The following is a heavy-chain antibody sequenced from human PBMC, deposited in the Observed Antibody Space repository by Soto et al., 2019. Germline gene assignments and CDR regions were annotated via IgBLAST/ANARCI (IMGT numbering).Heavy chain of an antibody. D-gene: IGHD1-26*01. CDR2: INPSGGST. Sequence: ASVKVSCKASGYTFTSYYMHWVRQASGQGLEWMGIINPSGGSTSYAQKFQGRVTMTRDTSTSTVYMELNSLKSEDTAVYYCTADYSGGTYPIDYWGQGILVTVSS. CDR1: GYTFTSYY. J-gene: IGHJ4*02. CDR3: TADYSGGTYPIDY. V-gene: IGHV1-46*01.